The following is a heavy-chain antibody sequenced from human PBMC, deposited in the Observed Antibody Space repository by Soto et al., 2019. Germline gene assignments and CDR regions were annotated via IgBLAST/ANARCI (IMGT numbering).Heavy chain of an antibody. Sequence: QVQLQQWGAGLLKPSETLSLTCAVYGGSFSGYYWSWIRQPPGKGLEWIGEINHSGSTNYNPSLKILVTIAVDPSKSHLSLKLSSVTAADTAVYYCARVAATVKSYWGYWGQGTLVTVSS. CDR3: ARVAATVKSYWGY. J-gene: IGHJ4*02. D-gene: IGHD3-16*01. V-gene: IGHV4-34*01. CDR2: INHSGST. CDR1: GGSFSGYY.